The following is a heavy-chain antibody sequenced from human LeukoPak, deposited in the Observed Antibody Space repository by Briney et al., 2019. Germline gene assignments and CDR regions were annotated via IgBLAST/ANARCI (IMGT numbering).Heavy chain of an antibody. D-gene: IGHD2-21*01. CDR3: ASLDISP. CDR2: INQSGGT. Sequence: PSETLSLTCAVYGFSVNGYYWSWIPQPPGKGLEWMGEINQSGGTNDNPSLKSRVTISVDTSKHQFSLRLDSVTAADTAVYYCASLDISPWGPGTLVTVST. J-gene: IGHJ5*02. CDR1: GFSVNGYY. V-gene: IGHV4-34*01.